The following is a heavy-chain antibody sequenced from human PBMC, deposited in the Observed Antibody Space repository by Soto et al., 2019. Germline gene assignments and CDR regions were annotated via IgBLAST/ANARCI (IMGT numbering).Heavy chain of an antibody. CDR2: ISYSGST. D-gene: IGHD5-12*01. J-gene: IGHJ4*02. CDR3: ARLGYSGYVIDY. CDR1: GGSISSYY. V-gene: IGHV4-59*01. Sequence: QVQLQESGPGLVKPSETLSLTCTVSGGSISSYYWSWIRQPLVKGLEWIGYISYSGSTNYNPSLRSRVTISVDTYKNQLSMRLSSVTAADTAVYYCARLGYSGYVIDYWGQGTLVTVSS.